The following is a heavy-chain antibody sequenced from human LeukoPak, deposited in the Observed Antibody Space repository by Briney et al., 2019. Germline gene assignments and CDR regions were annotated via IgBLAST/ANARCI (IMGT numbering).Heavy chain of an antibody. Sequence: SETLSLTCTVSGGSISSYYWSWIRQPPGKGLEWIGYIYYSGSTNYNPSLNSRVTISVDTSKNQFSLKLSSVTAADTAVYYCARIDRAVAGTIDYWGQGTLVTVSS. J-gene: IGHJ4*02. CDR1: GGSISSYY. CDR2: IYYSGST. CDR3: ARIDRAVAGTIDY. V-gene: IGHV4-59*08. D-gene: IGHD6-19*01.